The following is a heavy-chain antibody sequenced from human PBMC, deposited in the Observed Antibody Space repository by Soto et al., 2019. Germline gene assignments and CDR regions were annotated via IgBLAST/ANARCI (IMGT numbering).Heavy chain of an antibody. CDR1: GGSISSGGYY. V-gene: IGHV4-31*03. Sequence: PSETLYLTCTVSGGSISSGGYYWSWIRQHPGKGLEWIGYIYYSGSTYYNPSLKSRVTISVDTSKNQFSLKLSSVTAADTAVYYCARDQRSSYYYYGMDVWGQGTTVTVSS. CDR2: IYYSGST. J-gene: IGHJ6*02. D-gene: IGHD1-26*01. CDR3: ARDQRSSYYYYGMDV.